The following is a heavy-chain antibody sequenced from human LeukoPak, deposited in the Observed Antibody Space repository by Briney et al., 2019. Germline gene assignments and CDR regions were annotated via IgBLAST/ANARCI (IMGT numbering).Heavy chain of an antibody. V-gene: IGHV1-24*01. D-gene: IGHD3-10*01. J-gene: IGHJ4*02. CDR2: FDPEDGET. CDR3: AKGVGGHKTRDSYYFDY. Sequence: ASVKVSCKVSGYTLTELSMHWVRQAPGKGLEWMGGFDPEDGETIYAQKFQGRVTMTEDTSTDTAYMELSSLRSEDTAVYYCAKGVGGHKTRDSYYFDYWGQGTLVTVSP. CDR1: GYTLTELS.